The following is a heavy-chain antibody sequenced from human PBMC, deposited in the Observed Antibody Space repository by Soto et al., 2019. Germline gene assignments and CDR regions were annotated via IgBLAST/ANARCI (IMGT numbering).Heavy chain of an antibody. CDR2: INHSGST. CDR3: ARVPNYDILTGAIDY. D-gene: IGHD3-9*01. Sequence: SETLSLTCAVYGGSFSGYYWSWIRQPPGKGLEWIGEINHSGSTNYNPSLKSRVTISVDTSKNQFSLKLSSVTAADTAVYYCARVPNYDILTGAIDYWGQGTLVTVSS. CDR1: GGSFSGYY. J-gene: IGHJ4*02. V-gene: IGHV4-34*01.